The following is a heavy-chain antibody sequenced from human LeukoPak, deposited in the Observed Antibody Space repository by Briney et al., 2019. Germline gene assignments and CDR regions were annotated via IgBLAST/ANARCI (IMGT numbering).Heavy chain of an antibody. D-gene: IGHD1-26*01. CDR3: ARDRWELLGWFDP. CDR2: IYHSGST. CDR1: RGSISSPKW. Sequence: PSETLSLTCTVSRGSISSPKWWTWVRQPPGKGLEWIGYIYHSGSTYYNPSLKSRVTISVDRSKNQFSLKLSSVTAADTAVYYCARDRWELLGWFDPWGQGTLVTVSS. V-gene: IGHV4-4*02. J-gene: IGHJ5*02.